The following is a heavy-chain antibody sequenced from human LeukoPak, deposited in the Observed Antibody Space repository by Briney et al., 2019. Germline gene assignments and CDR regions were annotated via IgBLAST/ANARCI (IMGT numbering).Heavy chain of an antibody. J-gene: IGHJ4*02. CDR3: AKRPVVGDYYFDY. Sequence: GGSLRLSCAASGLTFSSYAMSWVRQAPGKGLECVSGISGSGGSTYYADSVKGRFTISRDNSKTTLYLQMNCLRAEDTAVYYCAKRPVVGDYYFDYWGQGTLVTVSS. D-gene: IGHD6-19*01. V-gene: IGHV3-23*01. CDR1: GLTFSSYA. CDR2: ISGSGGST.